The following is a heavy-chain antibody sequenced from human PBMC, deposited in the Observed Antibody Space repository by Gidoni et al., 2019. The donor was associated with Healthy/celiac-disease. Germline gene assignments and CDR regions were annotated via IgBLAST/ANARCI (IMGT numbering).Heavy chain of an antibody. CDR2: IYYSGIT. D-gene: IGHD5-12*01. V-gene: IGHV4-39*01. CDR3: ARQPRWLQPLPDY. Sequence: QLQLQESGPGLVKPSETLSLTCTVSGGSISSSSYYWGWIRQPPGKGLEWIGSIYYSGITYYNPSLKSRVTISVDTSKNQFSLKLSSVTAADTAVYYCARQPRWLQPLPDYWGQGTLVTVSS. CDR1: GGSISSSSYY. J-gene: IGHJ4*02.